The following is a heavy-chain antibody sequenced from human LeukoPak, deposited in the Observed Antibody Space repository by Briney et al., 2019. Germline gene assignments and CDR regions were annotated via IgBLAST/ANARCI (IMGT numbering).Heavy chain of an antibody. CDR2: IRSKANSYAT. D-gene: IGHD3-3*01. V-gene: IGHV3-73*01. J-gene: IGHJ4*02. Sequence: GGSLRLSCAASGFTFSGSAMPWVRQASGKGLGWVGRIRSKANSYATAYAASVKGRFTISRDDSKNTAYLQMNSLKTEDTAVYYCARGLDTIFGVPANGYWGQGTLVTVSS. CDR1: GFTFSGSA. CDR3: ARGLDTIFGVPANGY.